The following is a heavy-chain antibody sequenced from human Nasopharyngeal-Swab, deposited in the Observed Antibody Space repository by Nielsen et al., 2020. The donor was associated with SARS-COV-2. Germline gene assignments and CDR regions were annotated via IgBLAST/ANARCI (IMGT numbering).Heavy chain of an antibody. CDR2: ISYDGSNK. D-gene: IGHD5-18*01. CDR3: ARDQLGDTAMVTLDY. CDR1: GFTFSSYA. Sequence: GGSLRLPCAASGFTFSSYAMHWVRQAPGKGLEWVAVISYDGSNKYYADSVKGRFTISRDNSKNTLYLQMNSLRAEDTAVYYCARDQLGDTAMVTLDYWGQGTLVTVSS. V-gene: IGHV3-30*04. J-gene: IGHJ4*02.